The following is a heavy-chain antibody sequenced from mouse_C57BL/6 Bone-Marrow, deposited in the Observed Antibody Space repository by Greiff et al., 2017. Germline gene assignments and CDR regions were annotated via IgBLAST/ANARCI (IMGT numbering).Heavy chain of an antibody. CDR1: EYEFPSHD. J-gene: IGHJ2*01. Sequence: EVQLVESGGGLVQPGESLKLSCESNEYEFPSHDMSWVRKTPEKRLELVAAINSDGGSTYYPDTMARRFIISRDNTKKTLYLQVSSRGSEDTALYYCARQRGGLPYYCDYWGQGTTLTVSS. CDR2: INSDGGST. V-gene: IGHV5-2*01. CDR3: ARQRGGLPYYCDY.